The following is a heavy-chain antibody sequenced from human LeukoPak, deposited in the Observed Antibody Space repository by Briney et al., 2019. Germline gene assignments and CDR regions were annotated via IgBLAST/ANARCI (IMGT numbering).Heavy chain of an antibody. V-gene: IGHV4-34*01. CDR1: GGSFSGYY. D-gene: IGHD3-9*01. CDR2: INHSGST. CDR3: ARGIIRVQRLRYFDWLPSGSYYFDY. Sequence: SETLSLTCAVYGGSFSGYYWSWIRQPPGKGLEWIGEINHSGSTNYNPSLKSRVTISVDTSKNQFSLKLSSVTAADTAVYYCARGIIRVQRLRYFDWLPSGSYYFDYWGQGTLVTVSS. J-gene: IGHJ4*02.